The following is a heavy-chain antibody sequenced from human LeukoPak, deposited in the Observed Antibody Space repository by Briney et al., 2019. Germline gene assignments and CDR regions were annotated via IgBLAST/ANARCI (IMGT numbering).Heavy chain of an antibody. CDR1: GYSISSGYY. V-gene: IGHV4-38-2*02. J-gene: IGHJ5*02. Sequence: PSETLSLTCTVSGYSISSGYYWGWIRQPPGKGLEWIGSIYHSGSTYYNPSLKSRVTISVDTSKNQFSLKLSSVTAADTAVYYCATSFCSSSGNWFDPWGQGTLVTVSS. CDR3: ATSFCSSSGNWFDP. D-gene: IGHD6-6*01. CDR2: IYHSGST.